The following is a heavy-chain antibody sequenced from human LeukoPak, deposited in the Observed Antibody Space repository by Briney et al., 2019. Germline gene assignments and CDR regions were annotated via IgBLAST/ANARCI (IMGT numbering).Heavy chain of an antibody. CDR1: GGSISSSSYY. J-gene: IGHJ4*02. CDR2: IYYSGST. D-gene: IGHD2-15*01. Sequence: SETLSLTCTVSGGSISSSSYYWGWIRQPPGKGLEWIGSIYYSGSTNYNPSLKSRVTISVDASKNQFSLKLSSVTAADTAVYYCARVWGYCSGSSCYSLGKYYFDYWGQGTLVTVSS. CDR3: ARVWGYCSGSSCYSLGKYYFDY. V-gene: IGHV4-39*07.